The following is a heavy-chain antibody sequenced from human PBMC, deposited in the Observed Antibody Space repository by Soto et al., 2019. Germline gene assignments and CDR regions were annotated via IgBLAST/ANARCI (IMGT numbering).Heavy chain of an antibody. V-gene: IGHV1-8*01. CDR3: ARNSDWSYVSAIDI. D-gene: IGHD1-7*01. Sequence: ASVKVSCKASGYTFTSYDINCVRQATGQRLEGMGWMNPNSGNTGYAQKFQGRVTMTRDTSISTAYMELSRLRSDDTVVYYCARNSDWSYVSAIDIWGQGTMVTVS. CDR1: GYTFTSYD. CDR2: MNPNSGNT. J-gene: IGHJ3*02.